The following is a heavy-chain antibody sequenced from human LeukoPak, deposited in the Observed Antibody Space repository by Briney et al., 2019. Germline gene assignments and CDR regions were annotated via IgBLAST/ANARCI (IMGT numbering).Heavy chain of an antibody. CDR3: ARDHNIVAPFDY. J-gene: IGHJ4*02. CDR1: GGTFSSYA. D-gene: IGHD5-12*01. V-gene: IGHV1-3*01. Sequence: ASATVSCKASGGTFSSYAISWVRQAPGQGLEWMGWIHVGNGNTEYSQKFQGRVTITRDTPATTTCMELSSLRSEDTAVYYCARDHNIVAPFDYWGQGTLVTVSS. CDR2: IHVGNGNT.